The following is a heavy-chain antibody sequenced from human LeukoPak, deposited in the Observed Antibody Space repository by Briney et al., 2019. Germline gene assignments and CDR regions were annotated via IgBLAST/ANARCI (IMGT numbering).Heavy chain of an antibody. CDR1: GGSITSRSYY. V-gene: IGHV4-39*01. Sequence: SETLSLTCTVSGGSITSRSYYWGWIRQPPGKGLEWIGSIYYSGTTSYNPSLESRVATSVDTSKNQFSLRLTSVTAADTAVYFCAGQTGFWSGYQLYFDYWGQGSLVTVSS. D-gene: IGHD3-3*01. J-gene: IGHJ4*02. CDR2: IYYSGTT. CDR3: AGQTGFWSGYQLYFDY.